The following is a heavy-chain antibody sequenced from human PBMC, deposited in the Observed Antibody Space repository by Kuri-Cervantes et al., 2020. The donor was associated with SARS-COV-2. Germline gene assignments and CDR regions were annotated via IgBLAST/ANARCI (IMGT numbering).Heavy chain of an antibody. V-gene: IGHV4-59*10. CDR2: IYTSGST. J-gene: IGHJ2*01. Sequence: SETLSLTCAVYGGSFSGYYWSWIRQPAGKGLEWIGRIYTSGSTNYNPSLKSRVTMSVDTSKNQFSLKLSSVTAADTAVYYCARVWYYDSSGHQWYFDLWGRGTLVTVSS. D-gene: IGHD3-22*01. CDR1: GGSFSGYY. CDR3: ARVWYYDSSGHQWYFDL.